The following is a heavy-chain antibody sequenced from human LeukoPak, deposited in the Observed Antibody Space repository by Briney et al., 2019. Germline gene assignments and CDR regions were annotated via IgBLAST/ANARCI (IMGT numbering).Heavy chain of an antibody. Sequence: PGGSLRLSCAASGLTFSSYWMSWVRQAPGKGLEWVANIKQDGSEKYYVDSVKGRFTISRDNSKNTLYLQMNSLRAEDTAVYYCARGQTTRNFDYWGQGTLVTVSS. CDR1: GLTFSSYW. CDR2: IKQDGSEK. J-gene: IGHJ4*02. D-gene: IGHD4-17*01. CDR3: ARGQTTRNFDY. V-gene: IGHV3-7*01.